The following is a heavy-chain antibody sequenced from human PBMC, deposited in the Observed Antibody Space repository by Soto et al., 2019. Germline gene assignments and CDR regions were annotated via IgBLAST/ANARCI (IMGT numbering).Heavy chain of an antibody. CDR2: IYPGDSDT. Sequence: GESLKISCKGSGYSFTSYWIGWVRQMPGKGLEWMGIIYPGDSDTRYSPSFQGQVTISADKSISTAYLQWSSMKASDTAMYYCARLNRDSYCSSTICYSKADYYGMDVWGQGTTVTVSS. J-gene: IGHJ6*02. CDR3: ARLNRDSYCSSTICYSKADYYGMDV. V-gene: IGHV5-51*01. CDR1: GYSFTSYW. D-gene: IGHD2-2*01.